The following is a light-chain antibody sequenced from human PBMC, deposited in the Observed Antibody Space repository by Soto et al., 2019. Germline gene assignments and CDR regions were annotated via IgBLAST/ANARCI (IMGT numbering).Light chain of an antibody. CDR3: SSYSNGRSLWL. J-gene: IGLJ3*02. CDR2: EVR. Sequence: QSVLTQPASVSGSPGQSITISCTGTTSDVGGYKLVSWYQQHPGRAPTLIIYEVRNRPSGVSSRFSASKSGNTASLTISGLLPDDEADYYCSSYSNGRSLWLFGGGTKVTVL. V-gene: IGLV2-14*01. CDR1: TSDVGGYKL.